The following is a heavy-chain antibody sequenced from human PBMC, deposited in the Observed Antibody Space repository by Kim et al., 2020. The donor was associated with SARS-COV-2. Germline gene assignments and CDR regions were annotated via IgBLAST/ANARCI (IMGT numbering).Heavy chain of an antibody. CDR1: GFTFSSYG. CDR2: ISGSGGST. V-gene: IGHV3-23*01. Sequence: GGSLRLSCAASGFTFSSYGMIWVRQAPGKGLEWVSAISGSGGSTYYADSVKGRFTISRDNSKNTLYLQMNSLRAEDTAVYYCAKLGKDIVVVVAATGDYWGQGTLVTVSS. J-gene: IGHJ4*02. D-gene: IGHD2-15*01. CDR3: AKLGKDIVVVVAATGDY.